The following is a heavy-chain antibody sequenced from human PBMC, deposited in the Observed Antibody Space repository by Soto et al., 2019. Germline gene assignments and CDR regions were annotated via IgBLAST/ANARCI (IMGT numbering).Heavy chain of an antibody. CDR3: ARDSSPGIAEDRTRFDF. CDR1: GDSVSSNSAA. Sequence: PSQTLSLTCAISGDSVSSNSAAWNWIRQSPSRGLEWLGRIYYRSKWYNDYAVSVKSRITINPDTSKNQFSLQLNSVTPEDTAVYYCARDSSPGIAEDRTRFDFWGQGTLVTGAS. D-gene: IGHD6-13*01. CDR2: IYYRSKWYN. V-gene: IGHV6-1*01. J-gene: IGHJ4*02.